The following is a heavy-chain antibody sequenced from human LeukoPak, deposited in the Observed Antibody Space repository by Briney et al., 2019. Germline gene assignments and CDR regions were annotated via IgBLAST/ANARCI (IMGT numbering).Heavy chain of an antibody. CDR2: INPNSGGT. J-gene: IGHJ6*03. V-gene: IGHV1-2*06. CDR1: GYTFTGHY. D-gene: IGHD5-18*01. CDR3: ARGYSYENYYYYYMDV. Sequence: ASVKVSCKASGYTFTGHYMHWLRQAPGQGLEWMGRINPNSGGTNYAQKFQGRVTMTRDTSISTAYMELSRLKSDDTAVYYCARGYSYENYYYYYMDVWGKGTTVTVSS.